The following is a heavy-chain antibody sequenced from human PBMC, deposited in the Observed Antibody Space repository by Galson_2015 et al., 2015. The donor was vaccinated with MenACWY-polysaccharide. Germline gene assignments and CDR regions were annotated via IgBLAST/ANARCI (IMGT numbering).Heavy chain of an antibody. CDR1: GFIFSNYE. Sequence: SLRLSCAASGFIFSNYEMNWVRQAPGKGLEWVSYIGSSGGIIIYADSVKGRFTISRDNAKNSLYLQMKSLTAEDTAVYYCARYGHPSHYTAGARGFFRHWGQGTLVTVSS. D-gene: IGHD2-21*02. CDR2: IGSSGGII. CDR3: ARYGHPSHYTAGARGFFRH. J-gene: IGHJ1*01. V-gene: IGHV3-48*03.